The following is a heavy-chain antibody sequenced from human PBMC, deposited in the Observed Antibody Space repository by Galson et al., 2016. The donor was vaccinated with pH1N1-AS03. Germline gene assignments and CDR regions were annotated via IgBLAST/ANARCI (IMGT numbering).Heavy chain of an antibody. Sequence: SGYTFTSYGIGWVRQAPGQGLEWMGWISPYNGRTEYAQKLQGRVTMTTDTSTSTAYMELRSLISDDTAMYYCARAFCSGGSCYDYFYYAVDVWGQSTTVTFS. V-gene: IGHV1-18*01. CDR2: ISPYNGRT. J-gene: IGHJ6*02. CDR3: ARAFCSGGSCYDYFYYAVDV. D-gene: IGHD2-15*01. CDR1: GYTFTSYG.